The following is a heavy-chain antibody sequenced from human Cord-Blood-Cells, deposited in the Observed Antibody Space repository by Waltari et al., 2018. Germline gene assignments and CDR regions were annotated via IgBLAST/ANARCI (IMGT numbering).Heavy chain of an antibody. CDR2: INPNSGGT. V-gene: IGHV1-2*02. J-gene: IGHJ3*02. CDR1: GYTFTGYS. D-gene: IGHD6-6*01. Sequence: QVQLVQSGAEVKKPGASVKVSCKASGYTFTGYSMHWVRQAPGQGLEWMGWINPNSGGTNYAKKFQGRVTMTRDTSISTAYMELSRLRSDDTAVYYCASLNSSSNAFDIWGQGTMVTVSS. CDR3: ASLNSSSNAFDI.